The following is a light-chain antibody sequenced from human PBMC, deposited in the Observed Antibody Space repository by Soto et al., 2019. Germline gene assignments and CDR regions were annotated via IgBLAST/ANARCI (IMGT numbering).Light chain of an antibody. Sequence: DIPITQSPSSVSASVGARVTITCRASQDISSWLAWYQQKPGKAPKLLISVAFSLQSGVPSRFSGNTYGTAGTITISSLQTEDGATYEGLQDYSYPLTFGGGTKVDNK. CDR1: QDISSW. CDR2: VAF. V-gene: IGKV1-12*01. CDR3: LQDYSYPLT. J-gene: IGKJ4*01.